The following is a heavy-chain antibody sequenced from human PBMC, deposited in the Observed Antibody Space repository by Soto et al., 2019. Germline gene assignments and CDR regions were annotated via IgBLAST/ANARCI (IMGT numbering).Heavy chain of an antibody. CDR2: IYYSGST. V-gene: IGHV4-59*08. Sequence: SETLSLTCTVSGGSISSYYWSWIRQPPGKGLEWIGYIYYSGSTNYNPSLKSRVTISVDTSKNQFSLKLSSVTAADTAVYYCARRQLPSGYLDYWGQGTLVTVSS. D-gene: IGHD3-3*01. CDR1: GGSISSYY. J-gene: IGHJ4*02. CDR3: ARRQLPSGYLDY.